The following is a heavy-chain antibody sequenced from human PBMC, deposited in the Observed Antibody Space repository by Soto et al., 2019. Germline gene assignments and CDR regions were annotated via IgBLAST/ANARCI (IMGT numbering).Heavy chain of an antibody. CDR1: GYTFTNFG. V-gene: IGHV1-18*01. CDR3: ASVGTPIDY. D-gene: IGHD7-27*01. CDR2: ISAYNGNT. Sequence: QVQLVQSGAEVKKPGASVKVSCKTSGYTFTNFGLSWVRQAPGQGLEWMGWISAYNGNTNYAQNFQGRVTMTTDRSTSTAYMELRSLRSDDTAVYYCASVGTPIDYWGQGTLVTVSS. J-gene: IGHJ4*02.